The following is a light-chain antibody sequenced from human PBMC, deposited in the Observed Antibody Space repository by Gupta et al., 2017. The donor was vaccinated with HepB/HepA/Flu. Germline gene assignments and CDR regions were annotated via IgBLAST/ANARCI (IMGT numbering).Light chain of an antibody. CDR1: QSVSSNY. J-gene: IGKJ1*01. V-gene: IGKV3-20*01. CDR3: QQYGSSPLT. Sequence: EIVLTQSPGTLSLSPGERATLSCRASQSVSSNYLAWYQQKPGQAPRLLIYGASSRATSIPNRFSGSGAGADFTLTSSILEPDDFAVYYCQQYGSSPLTFGQGTKVEIK. CDR2: GAS.